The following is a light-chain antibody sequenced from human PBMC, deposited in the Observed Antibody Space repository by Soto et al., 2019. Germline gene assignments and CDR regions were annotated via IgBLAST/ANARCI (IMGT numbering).Light chain of an antibody. CDR3: QQYKNWPL. Sequence: EIVLTQSPATLSVSPGERVTLSCRTSHSVNSHVAWYQQKPGQAPRPLLYGASPRAPGIPVRFSGSGFGTEFTLTISSLQSEDFAVYYCQQYKNWPLFGQGTRLEI. CDR2: GAS. CDR1: HSVNSH. V-gene: IGKV3-15*01. J-gene: IGKJ5*01.